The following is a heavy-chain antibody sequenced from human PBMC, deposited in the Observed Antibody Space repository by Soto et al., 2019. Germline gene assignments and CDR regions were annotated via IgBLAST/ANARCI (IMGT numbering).Heavy chain of an antibody. CDR3: GRRGDYGSGKFDI. D-gene: IGHD3-10*01. CDR1: GGSISSSSYH. V-gene: IGHV4-39*01. J-gene: IGHJ3*02. CDR2: IHYSGST. Sequence: SETLSLTCTVSGGSISSSSYHWGWIRQPPGKGLEWIGNIHYSGSTYYNPSLKSRVTISVDTSKNQFSLMLSSVTAADTAMYYCGRRGDYGSGKFDISGQGTMVTVSS.